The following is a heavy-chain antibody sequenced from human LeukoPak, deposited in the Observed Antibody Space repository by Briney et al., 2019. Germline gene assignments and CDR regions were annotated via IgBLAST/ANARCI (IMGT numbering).Heavy chain of an antibody. CDR2: IYYSGST. Sequence: SETLSLTCTVSGGSISSYYWSWTRQPPGKGLEWIGYIYYSGSTNYNPSLKSRVTISVDTSKNQFSLKLSSVTAADTAVYYCARSAYYYDNSGYYPHFDYWGQGTLVTVSS. V-gene: IGHV4-59*01. J-gene: IGHJ4*02. CDR1: GGSISSYY. D-gene: IGHD3-22*01. CDR3: ARSAYYYDNSGYYPHFDY.